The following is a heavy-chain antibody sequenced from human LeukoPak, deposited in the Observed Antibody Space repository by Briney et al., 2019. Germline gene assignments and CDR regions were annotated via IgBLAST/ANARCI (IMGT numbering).Heavy chain of an antibody. J-gene: IGHJ6*03. V-gene: IGHV1-46*01. D-gene: IGHD2-2*01. CDR1: GYTFTSYY. CDR2: INPSGGST. Sequence: ASVKVSCKASGYTFTSYYMHWVRQAPGQGLEWMGIINPSGGSTNYAQKFQGRVTMTRDMSTSTVYMELSSLRSEDTAVYYCARDALNIVVVPAAMFSYYYYMDVWGKGTTVTVSS. CDR3: ARDALNIVVVPAAMFSYYYYMDV.